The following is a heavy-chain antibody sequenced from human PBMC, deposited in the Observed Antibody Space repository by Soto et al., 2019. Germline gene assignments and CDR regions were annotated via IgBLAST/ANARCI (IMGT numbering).Heavy chain of an antibody. CDR1: GFTFSSYG. V-gene: IGHV3-23*01. J-gene: IGHJ6*02. Sequence: GGSLRLSCAASGFTFSSYGMHWVRQAPGKGLEWVAVISGSGGSEFYADSVKGRFTISRDNSKNTLCLQMKSLRAEDTALYYCAKGDTTMITDYYAMDVWGQGTTVTVSS. D-gene: IGHD5-18*01. CDR3: AKGDTTMITDYYAMDV. CDR2: ISGSGGSE.